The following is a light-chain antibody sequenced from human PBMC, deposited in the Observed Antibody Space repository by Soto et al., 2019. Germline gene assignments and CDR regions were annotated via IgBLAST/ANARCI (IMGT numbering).Light chain of an antibody. CDR2: GVS. CDR1: QSVSSSY. CDR3: QQYGSSSV. Sequence: EIVLTQSPGTLSLSPGERATLSCRASQSVSSSYLAWYQQKPGQAPRLLIYGVSSRATGIPDRFSGSGSGTDFTLTISRLEPEDFAVYYCQQYGSSSVFGQGTKVDIK. J-gene: IGKJ1*01. V-gene: IGKV3-20*01.